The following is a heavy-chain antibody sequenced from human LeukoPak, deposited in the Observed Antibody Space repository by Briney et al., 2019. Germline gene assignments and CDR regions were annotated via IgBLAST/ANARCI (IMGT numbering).Heavy chain of an antibody. D-gene: IGHD6-13*01. CDR2: ISYDGSNK. J-gene: IGHJ5*02. CDR1: GFTSSSYG. CDR3: AKEEGSSWYGYNWFDP. V-gene: IGHV3-30*18. Sequence: GGSLRLSCAASGFTSSSYGMHWVRQAPGKGLEWVAVISYDGSNKYYADSVKGRFTISRDNSMNTLYLQMNSLRAEDTAVYYCAKEEGSSWYGYNWFDPWGQGTLVTVSS.